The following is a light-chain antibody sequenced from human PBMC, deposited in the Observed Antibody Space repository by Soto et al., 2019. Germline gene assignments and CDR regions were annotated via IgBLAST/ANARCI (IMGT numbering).Light chain of an antibody. CDR3: QHYNSYSPT. CDR2: DAS. V-gene: IGKV1-5*01. Sequence: DIQMTQSPSTLSASVGDRVTITCRASQSIGSWLAWYQQKPGKAPKILISDASNLEGGAPSRFSGSGSGTEFTLTISSLQPDDLATYYCQHYNSYSPTFGHGTKVEIK. J-gene: IGKJ1*01. CDR1: QSIGSW.